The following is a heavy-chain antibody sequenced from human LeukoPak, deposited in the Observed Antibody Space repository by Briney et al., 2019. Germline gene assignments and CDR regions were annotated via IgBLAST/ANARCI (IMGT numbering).Heavy chain of an antibody. J-gene: IGHJ4*02. Sequence: PGGSLRLSCAASGFTFSSYSMNWVRQAPGKGLEWVSYISSSGSTIHYADSVKGRFTISRDNAKNSLYLQMNSLRAEDTAVYYCATDYGANSGGFDYWGQGTLVTVSS. CDR1: GFTFSSYS. CDR3: ATDYGANSGGFDY. V-gene: IGHV3-48*04. D-gene: IGHD4-23*01. CDR2: ISSSGSTI.